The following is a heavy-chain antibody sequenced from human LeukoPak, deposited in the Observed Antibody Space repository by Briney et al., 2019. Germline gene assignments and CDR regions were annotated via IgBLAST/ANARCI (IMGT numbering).Heavy chain of an antibody. V-gene: IGHV3-23*01. J-gene: IGHJ4*02. CDR2: ISGSGGST. Sequence: HAGGSLRLSCAASGFTFSSYAMSWVRQAPGKGLEWVSAISGSGGSTYYADSVKGRFTISRDNSKNTLYLQMNSLRAEDTAVYYCANHPYDFWSGHFDYWGQGTLVTVSS. CDR3: ANHPYDFWSGHFDY. D-gene: IGHD3-3*01. CDR1: GFTFSSYA.